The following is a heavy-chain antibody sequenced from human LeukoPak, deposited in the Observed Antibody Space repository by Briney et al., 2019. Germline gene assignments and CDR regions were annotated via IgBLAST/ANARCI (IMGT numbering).Heavy chain of an antibody. CDR2: INPNSGGT. Sequence: GASVKVSCMAAVYTFTGYYMHWVRQAPAQGLEWMGRINPNSGGTNYAQNLQSMLTMTSDTSISTAYMELSRLRSDDTAVYYCARTVAGDNDAFDIWGQGTMVTVSS. D-gene: IGHD6-19*01. J-gene: IGHJ3*02. CDR1: VYTFTGYY. CDR3: ARTVAGDNDAFDI. V-gene: IGHV1-2*06.